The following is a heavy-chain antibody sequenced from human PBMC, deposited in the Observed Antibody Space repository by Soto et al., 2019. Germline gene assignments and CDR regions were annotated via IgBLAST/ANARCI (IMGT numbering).Heavy chain of an antibody. V-gene: IGHV4-59*01. CDR3: AGAGYEIVTCSYKNQRSCAY. J-gene: IGHJ4*02. D-gene: IGHD3-9*01. CDR1: GDSLTTYY. CDR2: IYYSGST. Sequence: SETLSLTCTVSGDSLTTYYWNWIRQPPGKGLEWIGFIYYSGSTGYNPSLKSRVTISLDTSKSQVSLKLNSVTATDTAVYYCAGAGYEIVTCSYKNQRSCAYWGRGTLVTVCS.